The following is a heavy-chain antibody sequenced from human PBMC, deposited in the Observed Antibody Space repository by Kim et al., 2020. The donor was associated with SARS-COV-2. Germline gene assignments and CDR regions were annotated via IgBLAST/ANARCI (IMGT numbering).Heavy chain of an antibody. CDR2: IYHSGST. J-gene: IGHJ4*02. Sequence: SETLSLTCAVYGEPLSGYYWNWIRQPPGKGLEWIGEIYHSGSTNYNPSLKSRVTISLDTSKNQFSLKVSSVTAADTAVYYCAGGVSALPFDYWGQGTLVT. D-gene: IGHD2-8*01. CDR3: AGGVSALPFDY. V-gene: IGHV4-34*01. CDR1: GEPLSGYY.